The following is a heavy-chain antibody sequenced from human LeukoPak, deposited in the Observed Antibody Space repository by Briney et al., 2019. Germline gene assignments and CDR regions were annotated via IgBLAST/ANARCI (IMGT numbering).Heavy chain of an antibody. V-gene: IGHV1-69*13. CDR2: IVPIFTTA. J-gene: IGHJ6*02. CDR1: GGTFNTYA. CDR3: ASGYCSSTACLHYYYYYGMDV. Sequence: ASVKVSCKASGGTFNTYAISWVRQAPGQGLEWMGGIVPIFTTANYAQKFQGRVTITADEPTNTAYMELTSLRSEDTAVYYCASGYCSSTACLHYYYYYGMDVWGQGTTVTVSS. D-gene: IGHD2-2*01.